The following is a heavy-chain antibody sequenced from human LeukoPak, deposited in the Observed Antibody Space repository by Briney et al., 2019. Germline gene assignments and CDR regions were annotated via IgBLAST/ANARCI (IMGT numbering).Heavy chain of an antibody. D-gene: IGHD2-15*01. CDR1: GGSISSYY. Sequence: PSETLSLTCTVSGGSISSYYWSWIRQPPGKGLEWIGYIYYSGSTNYNPSLKSRVTISVDKSKNQFSLKLSSVTAADTAVYYCARGGYCSGGSCYWFDPWGQGTLVTVSS. J-gene: IGHJ5*02. V-gene: IGHV4-59*12. CDR2: IYYSGST. CDR3: ARGGYCSGGSCYWFDP.